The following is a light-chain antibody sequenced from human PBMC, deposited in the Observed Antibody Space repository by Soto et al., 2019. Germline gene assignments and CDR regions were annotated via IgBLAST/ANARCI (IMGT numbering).Light chain of an antibody. Sequence: IVLTQSPGTLSLSPGERATLSCRASQSVSSNYIAWYQQKLGQAPRLLIYGASSRATGIPDRFSGSGSGTDFTLTISRLEREDFAVYFCQHYGRSPPFTFGQGTKVEIK. CDR3: QHYGRSPPFT. V-gene: IGKV3-20*01. CDR2: GAS. CDR1: QSVSSNY. J-gene: IGKJ2*01.